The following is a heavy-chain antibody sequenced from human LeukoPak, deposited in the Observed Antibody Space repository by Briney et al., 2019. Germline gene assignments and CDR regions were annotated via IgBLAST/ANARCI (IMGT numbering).Heavy chain of an antibody. J-gene: IGHJ4*02. Sequence: PSETLSLTCTVSGGSISSYYWSWIRQPPGKGLEWIGYIYYSGSTNYNPSLKSRVTISVDMSKNQFSLKLSSVTAADTAVYYCARTTPKYNWNDYWGQGTLSPSPQ. D-gene: IGHD1-20*01. CDR3: ARTTPKYNWNDY. V-gene: IGHV4-59*08. CDR1: GGSISSYY. CDR2: IYYSGST.